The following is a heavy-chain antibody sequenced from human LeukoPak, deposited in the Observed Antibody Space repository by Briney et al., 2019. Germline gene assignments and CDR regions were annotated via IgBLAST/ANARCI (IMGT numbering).Heavy chain of an antibody. V-gene: IGHV3-23*01. Sequence: GSLRLSFSASGFTSRSYNMSWVRQAPGKGPQWVSAITGSGGTTYYADSVKGRFTISRDNSKNTLYLQMNSLRAEDTAVYYCAKIQGYFDYWGQGNLVTVSS. CDR2: ITGSGGTT. CDR3: AKIQGYFDY. J-gene: IGHJ4*02. CDR1: GFTSRSYN.